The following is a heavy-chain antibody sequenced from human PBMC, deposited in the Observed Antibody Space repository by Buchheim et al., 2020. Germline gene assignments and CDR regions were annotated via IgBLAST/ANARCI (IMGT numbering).Heavy chain of an antibody. J-gene: IGHJ4*02. CDR1: GFTFSSYG. D-gene: IGHD3-3*01. V-gene: IGHV3-30*18. Sequence: QVQLVESGGGVVQPRRSLRLSCAASGFTFSSYGMHWVRQAPGKGLEWVAVISYDGSNKYYADSVKGRFTISRDNSKNTLYLQMNSLRAEDTAVYYCAKDSGLEWLLDYWGQGTL. CDR3: AKDSGLEWLLDY. CDR2: ISYDGSNK.